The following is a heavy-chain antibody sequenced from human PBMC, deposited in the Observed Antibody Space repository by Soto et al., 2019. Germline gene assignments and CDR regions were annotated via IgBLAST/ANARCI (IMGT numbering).Heavy chain of an antibody. J-gene: IGHJ4*02. Sequence: PGGSLRLSCAASGFTFSSYAMHWVRQAPGKGLEWVAVISYDGSNKYYADSLKGRFTISRDNSKNTLYLQMNSLRAEDTAVYYCARVLLSAPAYYYDSSGYGLDYWAQGTLVTVSS. D-gene: IGHD3-22*01. CDR3: ARVLLSAPAYYYDSSGYGLDY. CDR2: ISYDGSNK. V-gene: IGHV3-30-3*01. CDR1: GFTFSSYA.